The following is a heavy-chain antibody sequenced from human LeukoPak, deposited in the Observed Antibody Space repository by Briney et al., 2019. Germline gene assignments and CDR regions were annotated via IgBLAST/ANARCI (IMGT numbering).Heavy chain of an antibody. V-gene: IGHV4-39*07. Sequence: SETLSLTCSVSGGSISSSGHYWGWIRQSPEKGLDWIGSIYSNGNTYYNPSVKSRVTISVDTSENQFSLKLTSVTAAETAVYYCARSATVTTGYFDYWGQGALVTVSS. D-gene: IGHD4-17*01. CDR1: GGSISSSGHY. J-gene: IGHJ4*02. CDR2: IYSNGNT. CDR3: ARSATVTTGYFDY.